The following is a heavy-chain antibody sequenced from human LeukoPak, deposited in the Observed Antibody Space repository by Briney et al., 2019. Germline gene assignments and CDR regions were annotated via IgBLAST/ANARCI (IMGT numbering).Heavy chain of an antibody. J-gene: IGHJ4*02. CDR2: IYTSGST. CDR3: ASSTVTAAGNLD. CDR1: GGSISSYY. V-gene: IGHV4-4*07. Sequence: SETLSLTCTVSGGSISSYYWSWIRRPAGKGLEWIGRIYTSGSTNYNPSLKSRVTMSVDTSKNQFSLKLSSVTAADTAVYYCASSTVTAAGNLDWGQGTLVTVSS. D-gene: IGHD6-13*01.